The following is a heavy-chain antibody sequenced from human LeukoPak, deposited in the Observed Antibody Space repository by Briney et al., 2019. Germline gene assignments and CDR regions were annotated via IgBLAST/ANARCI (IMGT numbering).Heavy chain of an antibody. CDR1: GGSISSSSYY. J-gene: IGHJ6*02. CDR3: ARGGGRWAAMARGLYGMDV. D-gene: IGHD5-18*01. CDR2: IYYSGST. V-gene: IGHV4-39*07. Sequence: PSETLSLTCTVSGGSISSSSYYWGWIRQPPGKGLEWIGSIYYSGSTNYNPSLKSRVTISVDTSKNQFSLKLSSVTAADTAVYYCARGGGRWAAMARGLYGMDVWGQGTTVTVSS.